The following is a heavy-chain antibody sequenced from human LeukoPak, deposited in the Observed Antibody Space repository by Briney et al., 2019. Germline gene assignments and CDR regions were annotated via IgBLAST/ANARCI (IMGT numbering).Heavy chain of an antibody. CDR3: VTALTISGYRYFQH. V-gene: IGHV3-48*03. Sequence: GGSLRLSCAASGFTFSSYEMHWVRQASGKGLEWISYISSAGSIIYYADSVKGRFTISRDNPKSSLYLHMRRLRAEDTANYCVTALTISGYRYFQHWGQGTLVIVSS. CDR2: ISSAGSII. J-gene: IGHJ1*01. CDR1: GFTFSSYE. D-gene: IGHD3-22*01.